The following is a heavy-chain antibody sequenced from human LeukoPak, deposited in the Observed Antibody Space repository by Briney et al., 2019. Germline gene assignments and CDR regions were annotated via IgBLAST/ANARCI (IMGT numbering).Heavy chain of an antibody. V-gene: IGHV1-18*01. CDR1: GYTYTSYG. CDR3: ARDSWAYDILTGYYRDDAFDI. Sequence: GASVKVSCKASGYTYTSYGISWVRKAPGQGLEWMGWINAYNGKTNYAQKLQGRVTMTTDTSTSTAYMELRSLRSDDTAVYYCARDSWAYDILTGYYRDDAFDIWGQGTMVTVSS. CDR2: INAYNGKT. J-gene: IGHJ3*02. D-gene: IGHD3-9*01.